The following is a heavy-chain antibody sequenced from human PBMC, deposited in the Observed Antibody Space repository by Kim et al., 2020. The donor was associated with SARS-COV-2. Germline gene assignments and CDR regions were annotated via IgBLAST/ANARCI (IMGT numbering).Heavy chain of an antibody. D-gene: IGHD3-9*01. V-gene: IGHV3-33*03. J-gene: IGHJ4*02. CDR3: RTDTALRDGFDTY. Sequence: YYALYLKDRFTISRDNSKNTLYLQMDSLRAEETAFYYCRTDTALRDGFDTYWGQGTLVTVSS.